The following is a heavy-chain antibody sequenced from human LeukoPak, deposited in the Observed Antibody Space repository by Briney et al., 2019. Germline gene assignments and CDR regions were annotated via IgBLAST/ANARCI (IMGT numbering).Heavy chain of an antibody. J-gene: IGHJ4*02. V-gene: IGHV1-2*02. Sequence: ASVKVSCKASGYTFTGYYMHWVRQAPGQGLEWMGWINPNSGGTNYAQKFQGRVTMTTDTSTSTAYMELRSLRSDDTAVYYCATDRTKDDWLLKYWGQGTLVTVSS. D-gene: IGHD3-9*01. CDR1: GYTFTGYY. CDR3: ATDRTKDDWLLKY. CDR2: INPNSGGT.